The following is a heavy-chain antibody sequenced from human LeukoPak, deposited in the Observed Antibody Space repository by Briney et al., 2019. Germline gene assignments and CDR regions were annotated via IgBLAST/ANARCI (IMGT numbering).Heavy chain of an antibody. Sequence: PSETLSLTCTVSGGSISITTYYWGWIRQPPGKGLEWIGTIYFSGSTYYNPSLKRRVTISVDTSKNQFSLKLSSMTAADTAVYYCARVGIAAAGYFDYWGQGTLVTVSS. V-gene: IGHV4-39*07. CDR3: ARVGIAAAGYFDY. D-gene: IGHD6-13*01. J-gene: IGHJ4*02. CDR2: IYFSGST. CDR1: GGSISITTYY.